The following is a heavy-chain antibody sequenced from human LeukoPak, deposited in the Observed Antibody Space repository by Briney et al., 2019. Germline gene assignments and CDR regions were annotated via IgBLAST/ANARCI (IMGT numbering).Heavy chain of an antibody. CDR2: ISSSSSYI. J-gene: IGHJ6*03. D-gene: IGHD6-13*01. V-gene: IGHV3-21*01. Sequence: GGSLRLSCVASGFAFNIYSMNWVRQAPGKGLEWVSSISSSSSYIYYADSVKGRFTISRDNAKNSLYLQMNSLRAEDTAVYYCARVMEDGNPNLSWYSSSWYLSYYYMDVWGKGTTVTVSS. CDR3: ARVMEDGNPNLSWYSSSWYLSYYYMDV. CDR1: GFAFNIYS.